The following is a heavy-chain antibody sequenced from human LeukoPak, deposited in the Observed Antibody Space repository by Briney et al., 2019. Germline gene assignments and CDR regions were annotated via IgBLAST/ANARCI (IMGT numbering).Heavy chain of an antibody. J-gene: IGHJ4*02. D-gene: IGHD3-10*01. CDR3: ERFGAMFDY. CDR2: IFYSVST. V-gene: IGHV4-59*01. Sequence: PSETLSLTCTVAGGSISRYYWSWIRQPPGKGLEWIGYIFYSVSTRYNPSLKSRVTLSFYASRNQFSLKLSSVTAVDTAVYYCERFGAMFDYWGQGTLVNVS. CDR1: GGSISRYY.